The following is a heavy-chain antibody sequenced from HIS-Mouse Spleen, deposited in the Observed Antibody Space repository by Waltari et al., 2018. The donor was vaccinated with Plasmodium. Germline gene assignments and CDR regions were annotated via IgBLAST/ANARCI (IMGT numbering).Heavy chain of an antibody. D-gene: IGHD6-13*01. CDR1: GFPFISLG. V-gene: IGHV3-30*18. CDR3: AKDRRSSSWYVDY. CDR2: ISYDGSNK. J-gene: IGHJ4*02. Sequence: QVQLVESGGGVVPPGRSLRLSWAASGFPFISLGTHWVRRAPGKGLEWVAVISYDGSNKYYADSVKGRFTISRDNSKNTLYLQMNSLRAEDTAVYYCAKDRRSSSWYVDYWGQGTLVTVSS.